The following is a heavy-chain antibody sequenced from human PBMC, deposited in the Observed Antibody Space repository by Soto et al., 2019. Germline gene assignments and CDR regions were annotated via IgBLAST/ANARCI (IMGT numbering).Heavy chain of an antibody. CDR1: GFTFSSYS. CDR3: ARWYCSSTSCYLFDY. Sequence: GALRLSCAASGFTFSSYSMNWVRQAPGKGLEWVSYISISSSTIYYADSVKGRFTISRDNAKNSLYLQMNSLRAEDTAVYYCARWYCSSTSCYLFDYWGQGTLVTVSS. V-gene: IGHV3-48*01. J-gene: IGHJ4*02. D-gene: IGHD2-2*01. CDR2: ISISSSTI.